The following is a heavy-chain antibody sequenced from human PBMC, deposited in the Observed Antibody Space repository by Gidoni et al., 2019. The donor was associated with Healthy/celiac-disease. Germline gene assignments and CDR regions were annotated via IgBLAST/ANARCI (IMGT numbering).Heavy chain of an antibody. J-gene: IGHJ6*02. CDR2: ISYDGSNK. CDR3: AKVRVARKVNGMDV. CDR1: GFTFSSYG. Sequence: QVQLVESGGGVVQPGRSLRLSCAASGFTFSSYGMHWVRQAPGKGLEWVAVISYDGSNKYYADSVKGRFTISRDNSKNTLYLQMNSLRAEDTAVYYCAKVRVARKVNGMDVWGQGTTVTVSS. D-gene: IGHD3-3*01. V-gene: IGHV3-30*18.